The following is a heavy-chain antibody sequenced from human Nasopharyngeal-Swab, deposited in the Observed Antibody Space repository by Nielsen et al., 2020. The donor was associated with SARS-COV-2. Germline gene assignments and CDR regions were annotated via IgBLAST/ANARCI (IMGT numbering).Heavy chain of an antibody. CDR2: IYYSGST. CDR3: ARGGPLLSYYDSSGSYFGY. Sequence: WIRQPPGKGLEWIGSIYYSGSTYYNPSLKSRVTISVDTSKNQFSLKLSSVTAADTAVYYCARGGPLLSYYDSSGSYFGYWGQGTLVTVSS. D-gene: IGHD3-22*01. J-gene: IGHJ4*02. V-gene: IGHV4-39*07.